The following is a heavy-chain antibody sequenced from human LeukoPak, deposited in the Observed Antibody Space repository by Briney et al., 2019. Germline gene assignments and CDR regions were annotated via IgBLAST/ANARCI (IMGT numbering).Heavy chain of an antibody. CDR2: ISWNSGSI. D-gene: IGHD6-6*01. Sequence: GGSLRLSCAASGFTFDDYAMHWVRQAPGKGLEWVSGISWNSGSIGYVDSVKGRFTISRDNAKNSLYLQMNSLRAEDTAVYYCASIAASHAFDIWGQGTMVTVSS. V-gene: IGHV3-9*01. CDR1: GFTFDDYA. J-gene: IGHJ3*02. CDR3: ASIAASHAFDI.